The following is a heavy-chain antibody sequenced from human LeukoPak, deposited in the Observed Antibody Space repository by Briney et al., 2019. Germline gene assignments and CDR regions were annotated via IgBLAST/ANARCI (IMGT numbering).Heavy chain of an antibody. J-gene: IGHJ3*02. CDR1: GFTFSSFN. Sequence: GGSLRLSCAASGFTFSSFNMNWVRQAPGKGLEGVSYISGSSSTTYYADSVKGRFTISRDNAKNSLYLQMNSLRVEDTALYYCARDPPVTTPPDAFDIWGQGTMVTVSS. CDR3: ARDPPVTTPPDAFDI. V-gene: IGHV3-48*01. D-gene: IGHD4-17*01. CDR2: ISGSSSTT.